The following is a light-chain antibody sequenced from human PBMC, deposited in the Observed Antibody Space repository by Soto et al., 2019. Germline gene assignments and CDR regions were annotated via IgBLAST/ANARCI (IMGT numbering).Light chain of an antibody. J-gene: IGKJ1*01. CDR1: QNINNF. V-gene: IGKV3-11*01. Sequence: VLTQSPATLSLSPGDRATLSCRAGQNINNFIAWYQHKPGQAPRLLIYDASNRATDIPGRFSGSGSGTDFTLTITSLESEDFAVYYCQHRGRFGQGTKVDIK. CDR2: DAS. CDR3: QHRGR.